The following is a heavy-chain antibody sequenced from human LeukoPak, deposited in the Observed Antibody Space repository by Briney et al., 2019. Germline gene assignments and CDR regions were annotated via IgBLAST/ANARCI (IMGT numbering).Heavy chain of an antibody. CDR2: VSYSGGT. D-gene: IGHD3-3*01. CDR3: ARLSTYYDFWSPLDY. V-gene: IGHV4-59*02. CDR1: GASVSSHY. Sequence: SETLSLTCTVSGASVSSHYWSWIRQPPGKGLEWIGYVSYSGGTNYNPSLKSRVTISLDASKDQFSLRLNSVTAADTAVYYCARLSTYYDFWSPLDYWGQGTLVTVSS. J-gene: IGHJ4*02.